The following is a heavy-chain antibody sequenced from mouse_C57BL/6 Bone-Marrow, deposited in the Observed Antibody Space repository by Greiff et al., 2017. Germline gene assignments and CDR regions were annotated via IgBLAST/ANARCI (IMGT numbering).Heavy chain of an antibody. V-gene: IGHV8-8*01. CDR3: ARISLITTVVATPLSNYFDY. CDR1: GFSLSTFGMG. D-gene: IGHD1-1*01. CDR2: IWWDDDK. Sequence: QVTLKESGPGILQPSQTLSLTCSFSGFSLSTFGMGVGWIRQPSGKGLEWLAHIWWDDDKYYNPALKSRLTISKDTSKNQVFRKIANVDTADTATYYCARISLITTVVATPLSNYFDYWGQGTTLTVSS. J-gene: IGHJ2*01.